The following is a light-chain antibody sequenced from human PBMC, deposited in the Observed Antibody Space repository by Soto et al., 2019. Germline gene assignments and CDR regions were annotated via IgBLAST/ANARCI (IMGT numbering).Light chain of an antibody. CDR1: QNIGSW. Sequence: DIPMTQSPSTLSASVGDRVTITCRASQNIGSWLAWYQQRPGRAPKLLIYKASNLESGVPSRFSGSGSGTEFTLTISSLQPDDFASYYCLQYSDYPRTFGQGTKVEIK. CDR2: KAS. V-gene: IGKV1-5*03. CDR3: LQYSDYPRT. J-gene: IGKJ1*01.